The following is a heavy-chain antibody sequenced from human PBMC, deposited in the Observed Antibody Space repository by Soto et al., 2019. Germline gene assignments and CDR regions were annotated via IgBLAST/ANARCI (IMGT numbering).Heavy chain of an antibody. D-gene: IGHD3-3*01. Sequence: SETLSLTCAVYGGSLSDHYWSWIRQSPGKGLEWIGVIAHSGSTNYNPSLKSRVSISVDTSKSQFSLKLTSVTAADTAVYYCARVLHAQTYYYYDSMDVWGQGTTVTVS. V-gene: IGHV4-34*01. CDR3: ARVLHAQTYYYYDSMDV. CDR2: IAHSGST. CDR1: GGSLSDHY. J-gene: IGHJ6*02.